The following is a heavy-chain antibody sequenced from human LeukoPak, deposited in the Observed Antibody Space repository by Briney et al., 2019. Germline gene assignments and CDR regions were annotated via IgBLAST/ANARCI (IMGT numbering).Heavy chain of an antibody. Sequence: RGSLRLSCGASGFTFNSYSMNWVREAPGEGLEWGSFISSSSSDIYYADSVKGRFTIARDIAKNTLYLQMNSLRPEDTAMYYCARDRYCANGLCYPPYFDYWGQGTLVTVSS. CDR2: ISSSSSDI. D-gene: IGHD2-8*01. CDR3: ARDRYCANGLCYPPYFDY. J-gene: IGHJ4*02. CDR1: GFTFNSYS. V-gene: IGHV3-21*01.